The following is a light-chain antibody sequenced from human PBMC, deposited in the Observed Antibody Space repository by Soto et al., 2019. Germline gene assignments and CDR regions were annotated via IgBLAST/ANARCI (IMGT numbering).Light chain of an antibody. Sequence: EIVLTQSPGTLSLSPGERATLSCRASQSVSSSYLAWYQQKPGQAPRLLIYDASNRATGIPARFSGGGSGTDFTLTISRLEPEDFAVYYCQQYGRSLTFGQGTRLEIK. V-gene: IGKV3-20*01. CDR1: QSVSSSY. J-gene: IGKJ5*01. CDR2: DAS. CDR3: QQYGRSLT.